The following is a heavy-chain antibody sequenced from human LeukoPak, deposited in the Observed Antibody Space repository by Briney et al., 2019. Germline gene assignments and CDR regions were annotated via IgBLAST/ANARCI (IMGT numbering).Heavy chain of an antibody. Sequence: ASVKVSCKTSGGTFNSYAISWVRQAPGQGLEWMGGITAIFRTTNYAQKFQGRVTITADESMSTVYMELSSLRSEDTAVYYCASFPYYYDSSGGGFFDIWGQGTMVTVSS. J-gene: IGHJ3*02. D-gene: IGHD3-22*01. CDR2: ITAIFRTT. V-gene: IGHV1-69*13. CDR3: ASFPYYYDSSGGGFFDI. CDR1: GGTFNSYA.